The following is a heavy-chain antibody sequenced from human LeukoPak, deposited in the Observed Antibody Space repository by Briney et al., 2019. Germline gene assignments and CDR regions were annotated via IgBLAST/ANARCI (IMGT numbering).Heavy chain of an antibody. CDR1: GFTFSGYT. V-gene: IGHV3-21*01. CDR3: ARDRTGDFDY. J-gene: IGHJ4*02. CDR2: ISSSSSYI. Sequence: GGSLRLSCAASGFTFSGYTMNWVRQAPGKGLEWVSSISSSSSYIYYADSVKGRFTISRDNAKNSLYLQMNSLRVEDTAVYYCARDRTGDFDYWGQGTLGSVSS.